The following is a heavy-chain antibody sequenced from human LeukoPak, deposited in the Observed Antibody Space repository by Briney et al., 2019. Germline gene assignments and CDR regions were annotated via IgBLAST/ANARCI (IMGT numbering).Heavy chain of an antibody. CDR3: ARGTRGYSYGDYFHYMDV. V-gene: IGHV1-18*01. D-gene: IGHD5-18*01. CDR2: ISAYNGYT. CDR1: GYTFNSYG. Sequence: ASVKVSCKASGYTFNSYGLTWVRQAPGQGLEWMGWISAYNGYTKYAQKVKGRVTMTIDTSTSTAYMELRSLRSDDTAVYYCARGTRGYSYGDYFHYMDVWGKGTTVTVSS. J-gene: IGHJ6*03.